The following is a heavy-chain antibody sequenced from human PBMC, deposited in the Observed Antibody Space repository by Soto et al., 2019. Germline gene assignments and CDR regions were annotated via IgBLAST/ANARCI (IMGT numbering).Heavy chain of an antibody. CDR1: GFTFSNAW. Sequence: GGSLRLSCAASGFTFSNAWMNWVRQAPGKGLEWVGRIKSKTDGGTTDYAAPVKGRFTISRDDSKNTLYLQMNSLKTEDTAVYYCTVTSSPPPSSIAARPPRGYYFDYWGQGTLVTVSS. CDR2: IKSKTDGGTT. D-gene: IGHD6-6*01. CDR3: TVTSSPPPSSIAARPPRGYYFDY. V-gene: IGHV3-15*07. J-gene: IGHJ4*02.